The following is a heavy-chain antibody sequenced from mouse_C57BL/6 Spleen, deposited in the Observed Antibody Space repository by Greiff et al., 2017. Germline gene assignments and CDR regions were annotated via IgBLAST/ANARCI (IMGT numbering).Heavy chain of an antibody. V-gene: IGHV1-64*01. CDR1: GYTFTSYW. CDR3: ARDYGWFAY. Sequence: QVQLKQPGAELVKPGASVKLSCKASGYTFTSYWMHWVKQRPGQGLEWIGMIHPNSGSTNYNEKFKSKATLTVDKSSSTAYMQLSSLTSEDSAVYYCARDYGWFAYWGQGTLVTVSA. CDR2: IHPNSGST. D-gene: IGHD1-1*01. J-gene: IGHJ3*01.